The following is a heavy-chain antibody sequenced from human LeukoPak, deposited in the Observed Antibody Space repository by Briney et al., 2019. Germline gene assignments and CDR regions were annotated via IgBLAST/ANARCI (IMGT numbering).Heavy chain of an antibody. CDR3: ARALPNWNPPDY. J-gene: IGHJ4*02. V-gene: IGHV4-59*08. D-gene: IGHD1-1*01. CDR1: GGSITSNY. Sequence: PSETLSLTCTVSGGSITSNYWSWIRQPPGKGLEWIGYLYNSGSTNYNPSLKSRATISGDTSKNQFSLKLNSVTAADTAVYYCARALPNWNPPDYWGQGTLVTVSS. CDR2: LYNSGST.